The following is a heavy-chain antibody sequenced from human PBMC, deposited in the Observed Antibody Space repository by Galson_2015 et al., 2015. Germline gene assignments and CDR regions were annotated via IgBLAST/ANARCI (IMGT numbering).Heavy chain of an antibody. Sequence: SLRLSCAASGFTFSSYGMHWVRQAPGKGLEWVAVIWYDGSNKYYADSVKGRFTISRDNSKNTLYLQMTSLRAEDTAVYYCATLPIRGYSYGPFDYWGQGTLVTVSS. D-gene: IGHD5-18*01. V-gene: IGHV3-33*01. J-gene: IGHJ4*02. CDR3: ATLPIRGYSYGPFDY. CDR1: GFTFSSYG. CDR2: IWYDGSNK.